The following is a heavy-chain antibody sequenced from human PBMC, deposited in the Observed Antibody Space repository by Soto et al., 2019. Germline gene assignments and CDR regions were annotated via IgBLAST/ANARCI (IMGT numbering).Heavy chain of an antibody. V-gene: IGHV3-23*01. CDR1: GFTFSSYA. CDR2: ISGSGGST. CDR3: ATHGTRAQLAYYYYYGMDV. Sequence: GGSLRLSCAASGFTFSSYAMRWVRQAPGKGLEWVSAISGSGGSTYYADSVKGRFTISRDNSKNTLYLQMNSLRAEDTAVYYCATHGTRAQLAYYYYYGMDVWGQGTTVTVSS. J-gene: IGHJ6*02. D-gene: IGHD6-6*01.